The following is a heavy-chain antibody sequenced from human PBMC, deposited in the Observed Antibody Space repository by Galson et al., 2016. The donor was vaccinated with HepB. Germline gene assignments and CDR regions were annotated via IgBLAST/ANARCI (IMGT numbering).Heavy chain of an antibody. CDR3: ASVRSDWSLDY. D-gene: IGHD3-9*01. V-gene: IGHV3-11*06. CDR2: ISFTRPYS. J-gene: IGHJ4*02. CDR1: GFTFNDYY. Sequence: SLRLSCAASGFTFNDYYMSWIRQAPGKGLEWASYISFTRPYSNYADSVKGRFTISRDNDKKSLYLQMNNLRTEDTAIYYCASVRSDWSLDYWGRGTLVTVSS.